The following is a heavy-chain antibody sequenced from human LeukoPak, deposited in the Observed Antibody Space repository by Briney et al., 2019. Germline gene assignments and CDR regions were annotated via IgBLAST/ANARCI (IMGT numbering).Heavy chain of an antibody. J-gene: IGHJ3*02. D-gene: IGHD3-10*01. V-gene: IGHV3-66*01. Sequence: GGSLRLSCAASGFTVSSNYMSWVRQAPGKGLGRVSVIYSGGSTYYADSVKGRFTISRDNSKNTRYLQMNSLRAEDTAVYYCARVGLLSFGELLGAFDIWGQGTMVTVSS. CDR2: IYSGGST. CDR1: GFTVSSNY. CDR3: ARVGLLSFGELLGAFDI.